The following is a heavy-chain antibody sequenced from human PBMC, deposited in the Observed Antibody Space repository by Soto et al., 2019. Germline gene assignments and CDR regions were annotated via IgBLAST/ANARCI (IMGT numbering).Heavy chain of an antibody. V-gene: IGHV4-30-2*01. D-gene: IGHD1-1*01. J-gene: IGHJ5*02. CDR3: ARDQLEGNWFDP. Sequence: QLQLQESGSGLVRHSQTLYLTYAVSGGSISSVGNSWNWIRQPPGKGPEWIGSIYHSGSTLYNPSLKSRVTISVDKSKNQFSLKLTSVTAADTAVYYCARDQLEGNWFDPWGQGTLVTVSS. CDR1: GGSISSVGNS. CDR2: IYHSGST.